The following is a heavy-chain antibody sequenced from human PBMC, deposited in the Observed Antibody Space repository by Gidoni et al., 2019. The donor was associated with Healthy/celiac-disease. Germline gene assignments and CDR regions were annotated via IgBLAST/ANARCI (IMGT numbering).Heavy chain of an antibody. CDR1: LFTFSHAW. V-gene: IGHV3-15*01. Sequence: EVHLVEYGGGLLKPGWSLRLSCAASLFTFSHAWMSWVRQAPGKGLEWGGRIKRKTDGGTTDDAAPVKGRFTIARDDSKNTQYMQMNSLKTEDTAVYYCTTDGRYGDYASFDYWGKGTLVTVSS. J-gene: IGHJ4*02. CDR2: IKRKTDGGTT. D-gene: IGHD4-17*01. CDR3: TTDGRYGDYASFDY.